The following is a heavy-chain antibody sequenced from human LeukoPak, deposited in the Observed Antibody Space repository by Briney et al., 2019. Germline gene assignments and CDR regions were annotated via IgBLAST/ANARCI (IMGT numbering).Heavy chain of an antibody. D-gene: IGHD6-13*01. V-gene: IGHV4-61*02. CDR1: GGSISSSSYY. Sequence: PSETLSLTCTVSGGSISSSSYYSSWIRQPAGKGLEWIGRIYTSGSTTYNPSLKSRVTISVDTSKNQFSLILSSVTATDTALYYCARGVTAAGHFDYWGQGTLVTVSS. CDR2: IYTSGST. CDR3: ARGVTAAGHFDY. J-gene: IGHJ4*02.